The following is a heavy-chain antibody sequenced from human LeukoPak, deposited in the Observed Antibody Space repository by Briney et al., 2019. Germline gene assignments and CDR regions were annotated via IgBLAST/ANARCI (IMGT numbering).Heavy chain of an antibody. D-gene: IGHD3-22*01. CDR3: ARAPYDSSGPDAFDI. Sequence: GGSLRFSGAASEFTLSNYWMSWVRQAPGKGLEWVANIKQDGSEKYYVDSVKGRFTISRDNAKNSLYLQMNSLRADDTAVYYCARAPYDSSGPDAFDIWGQGTMVTVSS. V-gene: IGHV3-7*01. CDR2: IKQDGSEK. J-gene: IGHJ3*02. CDR1: EFTLSNYW.